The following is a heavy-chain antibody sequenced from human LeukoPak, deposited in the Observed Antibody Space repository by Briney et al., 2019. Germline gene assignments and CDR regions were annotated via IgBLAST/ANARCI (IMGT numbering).Heavy chain of an antibody. Sequence: PSETLSLTCAVFGGSFSSYYWSWIRQPPGKGLEWIGEINHGGTANYNPSLKSRVTMSVDTSKNQFSLNLRSVTAADTAIYYCGEGVQPAAIDYWGRGTLVTVSS. CDR2: INHGGTA. CDR3: GEGVQPAAIDY. CDR1: GGSFSSYY. D-gene: IGHD2-2*02. V-gene: IGHV4-34*01. J-gene: IGHJ4*02.